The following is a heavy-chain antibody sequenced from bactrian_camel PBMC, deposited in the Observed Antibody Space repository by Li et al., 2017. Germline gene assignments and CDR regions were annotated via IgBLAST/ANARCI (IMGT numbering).Heavy chain of an antibody. CDR1: GFTFSTKA. CDR3: ATGDGGTWSWYKY. Sequence: VQLVESGGGLVQPGGSLRLSCAASGFTFSTKAMTWVRQASGKGLEWISTINNGEDEQTYYSDSVKGRFTISRDNAKNTLYLQLNGLKTEDTAMYYCATGDGGTWSWYKYWGQGTQVTVS. D-gene: IGHD6*01. J-gene: IGHJ4*01. CDR2: INNGEDEQT. V-gene: IGHV3S31*01.